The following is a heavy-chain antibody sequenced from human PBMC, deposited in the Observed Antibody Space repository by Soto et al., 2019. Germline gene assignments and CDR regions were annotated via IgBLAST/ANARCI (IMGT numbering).Heavy chain of an antibody. V-gene: IGHV3-74*01. CDR1: GFTFSSFW. CDR2: ASPDGTST. J-gene: IGHJ1*01. Sequence: EVQLVESGGGLVQPGGSLRLSCAASGFTFSSFWMHWVRQAPGKGLEWVSRASPDGTSTSYADSVKGRFTISRDNAKNTLYLQMNSLRAEDTAVYYCAKFRVGATSDFQHWGQGTLVTVSS. D-gene: IGHD1-26*01. CDR3: AKFRVGATSDFQH.